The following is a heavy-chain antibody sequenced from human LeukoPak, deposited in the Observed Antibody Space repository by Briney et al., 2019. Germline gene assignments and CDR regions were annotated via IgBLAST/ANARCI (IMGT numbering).Heavy chain of an antibody. J-gene: IGHJ4*02. D-gene: IGHD3-22*01. CDR2: ISASADNT. CDR1: GFTFSSYA. V-gene: IGHV3-23*01. Sequence: PGGSLRLSCGASGFTFSSYAMSWVRQAPGKGLEWVSTISASADNTYYADSVKGRFTISRDNSKDTLHLQMNSLRAEDTAVYYCARDYHDSTGYYFDYWGQGTLVTVSS. CDR3: ARDYHDSTGYYFDY.